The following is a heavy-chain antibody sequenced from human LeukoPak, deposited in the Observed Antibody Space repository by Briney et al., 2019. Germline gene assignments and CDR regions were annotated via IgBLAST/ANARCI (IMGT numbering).Heavy chain of an antibody. CDR2: ISGSGGST. D-gene: IGHD3-10*01. Sequence: GGSPRLSCAASGFTFSSYAMSWVRQAPGKGLEWVSAISGSGGSTYYADSVKGRFTISRDNSKNTLYLQMNSLSAEDTAVYYCAKAPAKGGSGSYFDYWGQGTLVTVSS. J-gene: IGHJ4*02. V-gene: IGHV3-23*01. CDR1: GFTFSSYA. CDR3: AKAPAKGGSGSYFDY.